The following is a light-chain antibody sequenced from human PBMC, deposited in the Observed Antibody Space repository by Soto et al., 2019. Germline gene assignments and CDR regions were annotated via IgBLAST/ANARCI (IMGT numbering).Light chain of an antibody. CDR2: EVS. CDR1: SSDVGGYNY. J-gene: IGLJ1*01. CDR3: SSSASSSTYV. Sequence: QSALTQPASVSGSPGQSITISCTGTSSDVGGYNYVSWYQQHPGKAPKLMIYEVSKRPSGVSHRFSGSKSGNTASLTISGLLADDDADYCCSSSASSSTYVFGTGTKLTVL. V-gene: IGLV2-14*01.